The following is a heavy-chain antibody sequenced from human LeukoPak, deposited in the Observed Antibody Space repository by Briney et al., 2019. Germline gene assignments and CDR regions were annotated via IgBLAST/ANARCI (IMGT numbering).Heavy chain of an antibody. CDR2: IGTAGDT. V-gene: IGHV3-13*01. Sequence: GGSLRLSCAASGFTFSSYDMHWVRQATGKGLEWVSAIGTAGDTYYPGSVKGRFTISRENAKNSLYLQMNSLRAEDTAVYYCARSQRGGGSWPRYYYYGMDVWGQGTTVTVSS. CDR3: ARSQRGGGSWPRYYYYGMDV. CDR1: GFTFSSYD. J-gene: IGHJ6*02. D-gene: IGHD6-13*01.